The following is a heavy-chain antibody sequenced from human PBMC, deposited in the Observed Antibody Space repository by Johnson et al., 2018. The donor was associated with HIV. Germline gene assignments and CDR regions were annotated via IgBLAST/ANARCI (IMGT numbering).Heavy chain of an antibody. CDR1: GFTFSSYG. CDR2: IWYDGSNK. Sequence: QVQLLESGGGVVQPGRSLRLSCAASGFTFSSYGMHWVRQAPGKGLEWVAVIWYDGSNKYYADSVKGRFTISRDNAKNSLYLQMNSLRAEDTAVYYCASEGGWELRAFDIWGQGTMVTVSS. CDR3: ASEGGWELRAFDI. J-gene: IGHJ3*02. D-gene: IGHD1-26*01. V-gene: IGHV3-33*08.